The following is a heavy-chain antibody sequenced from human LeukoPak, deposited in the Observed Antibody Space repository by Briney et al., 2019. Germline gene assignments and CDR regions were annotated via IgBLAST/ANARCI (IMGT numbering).Heavy chain of an antibody. CDR3: ATPQVSGWNFDY. V-gene: IGHV5-51*01. J-gene: IGHJ4*02. CDR1: GYRFTSYW. D-gene: IGHD6-19*01. Sequence: GESLKISFKGSGYRFTSYWIAWVRPMPGKGLEWMGSIYPGDSDTRYSPSFQGQVTISADKSITTAYLQWSSLKASDTAMYYCATPQVSGWNFDYWGQGTLVTVSS. CDR2: IYPGDSDT.